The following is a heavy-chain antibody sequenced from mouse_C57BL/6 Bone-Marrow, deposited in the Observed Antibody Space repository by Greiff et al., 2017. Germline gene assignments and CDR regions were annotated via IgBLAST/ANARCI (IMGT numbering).Heavy chain of an antibody. CDR2: IDPSDSYT. CDR1: GYTFTSYW. CDR3: ARSHYVSSYDWYFCV. V-gene: IGHV1-69*01. D-gene: IGHD1-1*01. J-gene: IGHJ1*03. Sequence: QVQLQQPGAELVMPGASVKLSCKASGYTFTSYWMHWVKQRPGQGLEWIGEIDPSDSYTNYNQKFKGKSTLTVDKSSSTAYMQLSSLTSEDSAVYYCARSHYVSSYDWYFCVCGTGTTVTVSS.